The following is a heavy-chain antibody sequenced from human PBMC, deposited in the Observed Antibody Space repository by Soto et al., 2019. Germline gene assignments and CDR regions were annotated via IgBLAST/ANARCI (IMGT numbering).Heavy chain of an antibody. J-gene: IGHJ6*02. V-gene: IGHV3-13*01. CDR2: IGTAGDT. CDR1: GFTFSSYD. CDR3: ARDRMVRGFGYYYGMDV. Sequence: GGSLRLSCAASGFTFSSYDMHWVRQATGKGLEWVSAIGTAGDTYYPGSVKGRFTISRENAKNSLYLQMNSLRAEDTAVYYCARDRMVRGFGYYYGMDVWGQGTTVTVSS. D-gene: IGHD3-10*01.